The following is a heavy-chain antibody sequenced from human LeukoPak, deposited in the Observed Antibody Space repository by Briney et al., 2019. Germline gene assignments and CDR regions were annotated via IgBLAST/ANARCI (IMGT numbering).Heavy chain of an antibody. D-gene: IGHD3-10*01. V-gene: IGHV4-34*01. CDR3: ARGPRGGYYGSGIYNWFDP. CDR1: GGSFSGYY. J-gene: IGHJ5*02. Sequence: PSETLFLTCAVYGGSFSGYYWSWIRQPPGKGLEWIGEINHSGSTNYNPSLKSRVIISVDTSKNQFSLKLSSVTAADTAVYYCARGPRGGYYGSGIYNWFDPWGQGTLVTVSS. CDR2: INHSGST.